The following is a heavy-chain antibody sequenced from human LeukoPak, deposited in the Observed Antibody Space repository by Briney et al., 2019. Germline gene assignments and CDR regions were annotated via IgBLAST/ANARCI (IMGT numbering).Heavy chain of an antibody. CDR2: IRPSGDNT. D-gene: IGHD6-19*01. CDR1: GLTFSSYD. J-gene: IGHJ5*02. CDR3: ARVAGWHWFDP. Sequence: GGALRLSCAASGLTFSSYDMTWVRQAPGRGLEWVSSIRPSGDNTYYGDSVKGRFTISRDNSKNTVYLQMNNMRVDDTAVYYCARVAGWHWFDPWGQGTLVTVSS. V-gene: IGHV3-23*01.